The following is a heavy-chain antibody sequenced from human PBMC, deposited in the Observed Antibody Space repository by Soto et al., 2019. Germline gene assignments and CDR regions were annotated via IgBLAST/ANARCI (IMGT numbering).Heavy chain of an antibody. Sequence: GGSPRLSFAASGFTFSSYCMHWVRQAPGKGLEWVAVIWYDGSNKYYADSVKGRFTISRDNSKNTLYLQMNSLRAEDTAVYYCARMGIDDYEYYGMDVWGQGTTVTVSS. CDR1: GFTFSSYC. V-gene: IGHV3-33*01. CDR2: IWYDGSNK. J-gene: IGHJ6*02. CDR3: ARMGIDDYEYYGMDV. D-gene: IGHD2-21*01.